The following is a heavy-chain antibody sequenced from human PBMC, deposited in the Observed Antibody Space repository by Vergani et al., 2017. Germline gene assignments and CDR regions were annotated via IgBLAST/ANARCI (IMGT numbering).Heavy chain of an antibody. CDR1: GYTFTSYG. Sequence: QVQLVQSGAEVKKPGASVKVSCKASGYTFTSYGISWVRQAPGQGLEWMGWINPNSGGTNYAQKFQGRVTMTRDTSISTAYMELSRLRSDDTAVYYCARGLGVVGGWWFDPWGQGTLVTVSS. J-gene: IGHJ5*02. D-gene: IGHD3-3*01. V-gene: IGHV1-2*02. CDR2: INPNSGGT. CDR3: ARGLGVVGGWWFDP.